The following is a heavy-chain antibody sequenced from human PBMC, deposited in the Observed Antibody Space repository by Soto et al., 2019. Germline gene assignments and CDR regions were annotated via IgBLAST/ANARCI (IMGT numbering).Heavy chain of an antibody. J-gene: IGHJ6*02. CDR2: IYHSGST. CDR3: ARCYGSGSSYYYYYGMDV. D-gene: IGHD3-10*01. CDR1: GGSISSSNW. V-gene: IGHV4-4*02. Sequence: SETLSRTCAVSGGSISSSNWCSWVRQPPGKGLEWIGEIYHSGSTNYNPSLKSRVTISVDKSKNQFSLKLSSVTAADTAVYYCARCYGSGSSYYYYYGMDVWGQGTTVTVSS.